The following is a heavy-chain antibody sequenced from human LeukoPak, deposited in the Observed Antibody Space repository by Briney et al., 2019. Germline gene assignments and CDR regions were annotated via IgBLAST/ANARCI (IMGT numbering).Heavy chain of an antibody. CDR1: GYIFTNYW. V-gene: IGHV5-51*01. Sequence: GESLKISCKGSGYIFTNYWIAWVRQMPGKGLEWMGMIYPVDSDTRCSPSFHGQVTISVDKSISTAYLQWSSLKASDTAMYYCARYPRRYFDWLPFDYWGQGTLVTVSS. CDR3: ARYPRRYFDWLPFDY. CDR2: IYPVDSDT. D-gene: IGHD3-9*01. J-gene: IGHJ4*02.